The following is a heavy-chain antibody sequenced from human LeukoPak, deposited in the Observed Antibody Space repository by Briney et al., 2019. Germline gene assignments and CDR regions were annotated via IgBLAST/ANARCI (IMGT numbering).Heavy chain of an antibody. J-gene: IGHJ4*02. Sequence: GGSLRLSCAASEFTFSSYAMQWVRQAPGKGLEWVSGISASGGSTWYADSVKGRFTISRDSARNSLDLQMNSLRVEDTAVYYCARRAIAEGFDYWGQGTLVTVSS. D-gene: IGHD6-13*01. V-gene: IGHV3-23*01. CDR2: ISASGGST. CDR3: ARRAIAEGFDY. CDR1: EFTFSSYA.